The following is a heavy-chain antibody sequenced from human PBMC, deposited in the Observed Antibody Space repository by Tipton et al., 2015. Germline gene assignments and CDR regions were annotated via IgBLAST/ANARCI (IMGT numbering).Heavy chain of an antibody. CDR2: IYSSGAA. J-gene: IGHJ4*02. V-gene: IGHV4-61*01. Sequence: TLSLTCTVSGGSVSSGSYYWSWIRQPPGKGLEWIGYIYSSGAASYNPSLKSRVTISVDTSRNQFSLKLTSVTAADTAVYYCAREVVGATTFDYWGQGTLVTVSS. CDR1: GGSVSSGSYY. D-gene: IGHD1-26*01. CDR3: AREVVGATTFDY.